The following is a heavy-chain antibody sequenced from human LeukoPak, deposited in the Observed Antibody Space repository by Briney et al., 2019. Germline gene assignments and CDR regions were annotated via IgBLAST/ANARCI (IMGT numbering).Heavy chain of an antibody. CDR3: ARGGWEFDY. J-gene: IGHJ4*02. V-gene: IGHV1-69*04. CDR2: IIPILGIA. CDR1: GGTFSSYA. D-gene: IGHD1-26*01. Sequence: SVKVSCKASGGTFSSYAISWVRQAPGQGLEWMGRIIPILGIANYAQKFQGRVTITADKSTSTAYMELSSLRAEDTAVYYCARGGWEFDYWGQGTLVTVSS.